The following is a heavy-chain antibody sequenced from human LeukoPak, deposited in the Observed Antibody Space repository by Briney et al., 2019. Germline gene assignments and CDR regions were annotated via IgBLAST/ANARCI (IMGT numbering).Heavy chain of an antibody. CDR3: TTAKNDY. CDR1: GFTFSSYS. J-gene: IGHJ4*02. V-gene: IGHV3-48*01. CDR2: ITGSSDTI. Sequence: PGGSLRLSCAASGFTFSSYSMNWVRQTSGKRLEWVSYITGSSDTIYYADSVKGRFTISRDNARNSLFLQVNSLRAEDTAVYYCTTAKNDYWGQGTLVTVSS.